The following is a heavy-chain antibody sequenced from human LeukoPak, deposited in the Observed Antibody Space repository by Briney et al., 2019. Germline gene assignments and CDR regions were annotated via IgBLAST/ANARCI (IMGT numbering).Heavy chain of an antibody. D-gene: IGHD6-19*01. CDR2: ISGSGGST. CDR1: GFTFSDYY. V-gene: IGHV3-23*01. Sequence: GGSLRLSCAASGFTFSDYYMSWIRQAPGKGLEWVSAISGSGGSTYYADSVKGRFTISRDNSKNTLYLQMNSLRAEDTAVYYCAKDQVAVAGTFDYWGQGTLVTVSS. J-gene: IGHJ4*02. CDR3: AKDQVAVAGTFDY.